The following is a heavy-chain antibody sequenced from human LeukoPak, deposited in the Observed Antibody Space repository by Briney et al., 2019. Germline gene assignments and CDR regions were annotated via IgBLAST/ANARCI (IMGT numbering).Heavy chain of an antibody. CDR3: ARDLHGSRGEFDY. D-gene: IGHD3-16*01. CDR2: TYHWSKWFN. J-gene: IGHJ4*02. CDR1: GDSVTSGI. Sequence: SQTLSLTCAISGDSVTSGIWNWIRQSPSRGLEWLGRTYHWSKWFNDYAVSVESRMTIIADTSRNQFSLQLNSVTPEDTAVYYCARDLHGSRGEFDYWGQGTLVTVSS. V-gene: IGHV6-1*01.